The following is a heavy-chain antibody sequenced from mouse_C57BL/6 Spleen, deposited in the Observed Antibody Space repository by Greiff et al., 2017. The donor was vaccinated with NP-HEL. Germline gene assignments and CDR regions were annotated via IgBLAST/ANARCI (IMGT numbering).Heavy chain of an antibody. D-gene: IGHD4-1*01. CDR3: TRSNWGAFAD. J-gene: IGHJ3*01. Sequence: QVQLQQSGAELVRPGASVTLSCKASGYTFTDYEMHWVKQTPVHGLEWIGAIDPETGGTAYNQKFKGKAILTADKSSSTAYMELRSLTSEDSAVYYCTRSNWGAFADWGQGTLVTVSA. CDR2: IDPETGGT. V-gene: IGHV1-15*01. CDR1: GYTFTDYE.